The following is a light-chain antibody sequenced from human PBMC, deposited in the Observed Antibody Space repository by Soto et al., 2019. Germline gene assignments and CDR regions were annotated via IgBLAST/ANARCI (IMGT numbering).Light chain of an antibody. CDR2: GAS. J-gene: IGKJ4*01. CDR1: QSLSSN. CDR3: QQYNDWPRRLT. Sequence: EIVMTQSPATLSVSPGERATLSCRASQSLSSNLAWYQQKPGQAPRLLIYGASTRATGIPARFSGSGSRTEFTLTISSLQSEDFAVYYCQQYNDWPRRLTFGGGTKVEIK. V-gene: IGKV3-15*01.